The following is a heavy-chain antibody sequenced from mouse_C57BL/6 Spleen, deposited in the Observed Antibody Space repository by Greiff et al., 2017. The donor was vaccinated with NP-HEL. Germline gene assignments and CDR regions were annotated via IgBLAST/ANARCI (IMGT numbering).Heavy chain of an antibody. CDR2: IHPNSGST. V-gene: IGHV1-64*01. CDR3: AGRDGYLGWDLAY. CDR1: GYTFTSYW. J-gene: IGHJ3*01. D-gene: IGHD2-3*01. Sequence: QVQLQQPGAELVKPGASVKLSCKASGYTFTSYWMHWVKQRPGQGLEWIGMIHPNSGSTNYNEKFKSKATLTVDKSSSTAYMQLSSLTSEDSAVYYCAGRDGYLGWDLAYWGQGTLVTVSA.